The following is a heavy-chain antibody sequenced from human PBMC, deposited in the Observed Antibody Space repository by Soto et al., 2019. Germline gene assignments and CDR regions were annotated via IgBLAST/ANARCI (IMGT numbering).Heavy chain of an antibody. CDR3: VREYYGSGVI. D-gene: IGHD3-10*01. V-gene: IGHV3-23*01. CDR1: GFTFASYT. J-gene: IGHJ4*02. Sequence: EAQLLESGGGIVEPGGSLRLSCAASGFTFASYTMSWVRQAPGKGLQWVSYISDGGHNTYYADSVKGRFTISRDDLEGTVYLQMNSLRAEDTALYYCVREYYGSGVIWGQGTLVTVSS. CDR2: ISDGGHNT.